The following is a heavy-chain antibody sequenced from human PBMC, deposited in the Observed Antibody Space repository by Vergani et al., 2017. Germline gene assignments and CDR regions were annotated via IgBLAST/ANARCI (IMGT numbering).Heavy chain of an antibody. CDR1: GYTFTSYA. CDR2: INTNTGNP. CDR3: AGDPMTIVGVVIIREAFDI. D-gene: IGHD3-3*01. J-gene: IGHJ3*02. Sequence: QVQLVQSGSELKKPGASVKVSCKASGYTFTSYAMNWVRQAPGQGLEWMGWINTNTGNPTYAQGLTGRFVLSLDTSVRPAYLQISSLKAEDTGVYYRAGDPMTIVGVVIIREAFDIWGQGTMVTVSS. V-gene: IGHV7-4-1*02.